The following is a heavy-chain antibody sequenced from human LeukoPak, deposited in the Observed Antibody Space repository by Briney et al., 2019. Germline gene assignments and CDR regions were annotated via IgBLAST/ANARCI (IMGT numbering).Heavy chain of an antibody. CDR3: ARAPGDKYYFYGMDV. D-gene: IGHD3-9*01. J-gene: IGHJ6*02. V-gene: IGHV3-66*01. CDR1: GFTVSSNY. CDR2: IYSGGST. Sequence: GGSLRLSCAASGFTVSSNYMSWVRQAPGKGLEWVSVIYSGGSTYYADSVKGRFTISRDNSKNTLYLQMNSLRAEDTAVCYCARAPGDKYYFYGMDVWGQGTTVTVSS.